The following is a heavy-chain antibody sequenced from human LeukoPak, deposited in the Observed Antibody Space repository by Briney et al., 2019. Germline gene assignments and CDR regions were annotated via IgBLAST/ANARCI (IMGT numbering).Heavy chain of an antibody. J-gene: IGHJ4*02. V-gene: IGHV4-38-2*01. CDR2: IYHSGST. CDR3: ARHGIQLWYQFDY. D-gene: IGHD5-18*01. Sequence: SETLSLTCAVSGYSISSGYYWGWIRQPPGKGLEWIGSIYHSGSTYYNPSLKSRVTISVDTSKNQFSPKLSSVTAADTAVYYCARHGIQLWYQFDYWGQGTLVTVSS. CDR1: GYSISSGYY.